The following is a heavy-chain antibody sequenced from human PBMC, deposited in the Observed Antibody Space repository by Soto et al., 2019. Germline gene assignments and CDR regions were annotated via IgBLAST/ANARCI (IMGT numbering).Heavy chain of an antibody. D-gene: IGHD1-7*01. J-gene: IGHJ3*02. CDR2: INAGNGNT. CDR1: GYTFTSYA. Sequence: ASVKVSCKASGYTFTSYAMHWVRQAPGQRLEWMGWINAGNGNTKYSQKFQGRVTITRDTSASTAYMELSSLRSEDTAVYYCAKGTGTRPVDAFDIWGQGTMVTVSS. CDR3: AKGTGTRPVDAFDI. V-gene: IGHV1-3*01.